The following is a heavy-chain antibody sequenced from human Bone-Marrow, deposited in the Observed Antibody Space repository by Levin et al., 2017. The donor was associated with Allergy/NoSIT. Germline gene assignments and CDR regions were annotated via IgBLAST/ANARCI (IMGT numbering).Heavy chain of an antibody. CDR2: IKQDGSEK. J-gene: IGHJ4*02. Sequence: PGGSLRLSCAASGFTFSSYWMSWVRQAPGKGLEWVANIKQDGSEKYYVDSVKGRFTISRDNAKNSLYLQMNSLRAEDTAVYYCARGGVYYDFWSGYYSREKYYFDYWGQGTLVTVSS. V-gene: IGHV3-7*03. D-gene: IGHD3-3*01. CDR1: GFTFSSYW. CDR3: ARGGVYYDFWSGYYSREKYYFDY.